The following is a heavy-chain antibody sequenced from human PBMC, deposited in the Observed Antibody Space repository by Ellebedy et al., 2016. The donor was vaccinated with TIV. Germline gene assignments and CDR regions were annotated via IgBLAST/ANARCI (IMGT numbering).Heavy chain of an antibody. D-gene: IGHD4-23*01. CDR1: GFTFGDYY. V-gene: IGHV3-11*04. Sequence: GESLKISCAASGFTFGDYYMSWIRQAPGKGLEWISYITNTGHTIYYADSMKGRFTVARDNANNSMYLQMSSLRAEDTAVYYCARSTVINPEGDAYDIWGQGTKVTVSS. CDR3: ARSTVINPEGDAYDI. J-gene: IGHJ3*02. CDR2: ITNTGHTI.